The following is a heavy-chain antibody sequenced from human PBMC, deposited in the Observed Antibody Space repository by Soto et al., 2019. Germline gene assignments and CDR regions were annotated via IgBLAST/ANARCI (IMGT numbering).Heavy chain of an antibody. J-gene: IGHJ4*02. D-gene: IGHD5-18*01. CDR3: AHRVLRAVFGLVTTTAIYFDF. CDR2: IYWDDDK. Sequence: QITLNESGPTQVKPRQTLTLTCTFSGFSLTTSGVGVGWIRQSPGKAPEWLALIYWDDDKRYSPSLKSRLTITKDTSKSQVVLTMAELDPADIANYYCAHRVLRAVFGLVTTTAIYFDFWGQGTPVAVSS. V-gene: IGHV2-5*02. CDR1: GFSLTTSGVG.